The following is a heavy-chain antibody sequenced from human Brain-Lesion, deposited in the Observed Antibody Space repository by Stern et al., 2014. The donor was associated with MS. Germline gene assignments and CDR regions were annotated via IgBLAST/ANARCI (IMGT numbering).Heavy chain of an antibody. Sequence: VQLVQSGAELKKPGESLKISCKGSGYRFTNYWIGWVRQMPGQGLEWLGIIYPGDSDTRYSPPFPGQANISVDRSISTAFLQWSSLKASDTAIYYCARQYCAGGSCYSQAAYWGQGTPVTVSS. V-gene: IGHV5-51*01. D-gene: IGHD2-15*01. J-gene: IGHJ4*02. CDR2: IYPGDSDT. CDR1: GYRFTNYW. CDR3: ARQYCAGGSCYSQAAY.